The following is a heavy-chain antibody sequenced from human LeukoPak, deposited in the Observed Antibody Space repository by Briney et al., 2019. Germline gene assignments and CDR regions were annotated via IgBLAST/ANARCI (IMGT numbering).Heavy chain of an antibody. Sequence: PGGSLRPSCAASGFTFSNAWMSWVRQAPGKGLEWVGRIKSKTDGGTTDYAAPVKGRFTISRDDSKNTLYLQLNNLTTEDTAVYCCTRGVATFDYWGQGTLVTVSS. D-gene: IGHD5-12*01. CDR3: TRGVATFDY. J-gene: IGHJ4*02. V-gene: IGHV3-15*01. CDR1: GFTFSNAW. CDR2: IKSKTDGGTT.